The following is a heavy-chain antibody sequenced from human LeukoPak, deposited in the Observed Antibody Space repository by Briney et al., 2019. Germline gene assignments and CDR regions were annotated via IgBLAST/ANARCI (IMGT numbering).Heavy chain of an antibody. CDR2: INPNGGDT. V-gene: IGHV1-2*06. J-gene: IGHJ4*02. Sequence: VASVKVSCKASGYTFAAYFIHWMRQAPGQGLEWMGRINPNGGDTNYAQKFQGRVTMTGDTSSSTAYMELSSLRPDDTSMYFCARVGFTTSWSNFDYWGQGTLVTVSS. CDR3: ARVGFTTSWSNFDY. CDR1: GYTFAAYF. D-gene: IGHD2-2*01.